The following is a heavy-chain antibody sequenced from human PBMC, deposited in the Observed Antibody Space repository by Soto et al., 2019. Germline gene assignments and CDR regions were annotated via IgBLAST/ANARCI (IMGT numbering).Heavy chain of an antibody. CDR2: ISSSSSYI. CDR1: GFTFSSYS. CDR3: ARDPGDNSSGWSPFDY. D-gene: IGHD6-19*01. V-gene: IGHV3-21*01. J-gene: IGHJ4*02. Sequence: GGSLRLSCAASGFTFSSYSMNWVRQAPGKGLEWVSSISSSSSYIYYADSVKGRFTISRDNAKNSLYLQMNSLRAEDTAVYYCARDPGDNSSGWSPFDYWGQGTLVTVSS.